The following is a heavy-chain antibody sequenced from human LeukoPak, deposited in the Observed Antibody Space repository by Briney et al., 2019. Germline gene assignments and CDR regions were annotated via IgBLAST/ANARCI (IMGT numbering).Heavy chain of an antibody. Sequence: SVKVSCKASGCTFSSYAISGVRQAPGQGGEWMGGIISIFGTANYAQKLQGRVTITADKSTRTAYIELKSLRSEDKAVYYCARHITMVRGVIGSYYYYGVDVWGKGTTVTVSS. D-gene: IGHD3-10*01. CDR2: IISIFGTA. CDR1: GCTFSSYA. J-gene: IGHJ6*04. V-gene: IGHV1-69*06. CDR3: ARHITMVRGVIGSYYYYGVDV.